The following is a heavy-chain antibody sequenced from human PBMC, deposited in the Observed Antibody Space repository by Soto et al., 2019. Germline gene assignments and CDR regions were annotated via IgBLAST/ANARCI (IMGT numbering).Heavy chain of an antibody. V-gene: IGHV1-18*01. CDR2: ISAYNGNT. CDR1: GYTFTSYG. J-gene: IGHJ5*02. CDR3: ARDPSFIAVAGSGWFDP. D-gene: IGHD6-19*01. Sequence: ASVKVSCKSSGYTFTSYGISWVRQAPGQGLEWMGWISAYNGNTNYAQKLQGRVTMTTDTSTSTAYMELRSLRSDDTAVYYCARDPSFIAVAGSGWFDPWGQGTLVTVSS.